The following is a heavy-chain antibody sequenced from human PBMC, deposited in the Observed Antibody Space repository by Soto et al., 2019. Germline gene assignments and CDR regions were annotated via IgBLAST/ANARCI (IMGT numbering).Heavy chain of an antibody. CDR2: INHSGST. J-gene: IGHJ4*02. V-gene: IGHV4-34*01. Sequence: SETLSLTCAVYGGSFSGYYWSWIRQPPGKGLEWIGEINHSGSTNYNPSLKSRVTISVDTSKNQFSLKLSSVTAADTAVYYCARRRRDTAMVLVDYWGQGTLVTVSS. CDR1: GGSFSGYY. D-gene: IGHD5-18*01. CDR3: ARRRRDTAMVLVDY.